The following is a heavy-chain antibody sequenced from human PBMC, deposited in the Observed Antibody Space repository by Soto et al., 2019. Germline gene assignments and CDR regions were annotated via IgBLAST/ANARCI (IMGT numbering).Heavy chain of an antibody. CDR1: GFTFSSYA. CDR3: AKGEYSNYPICLDP. V-gene: IGHV3-23*01. Sequence: GGSLRLSCAASGFTFSSYALSWVRQAPGKGLEWVSGISGSGGSTYYAGSVKGRFTISRDNSKNTLYLQMNSLRAEDTALYYCAKGEYSNYPICLDPWGQGTLVTVS. D-gene: IGHD4-4*01. CDR2: ISGSGGST. J-gene: IGHJ5*02.